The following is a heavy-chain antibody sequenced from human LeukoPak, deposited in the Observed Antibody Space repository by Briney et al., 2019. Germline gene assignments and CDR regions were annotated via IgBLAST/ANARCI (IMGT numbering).Heavy chain of an antibody. Sequence: PGGSLRLSCAAYRFTFSSYAMHWVRQAPGKGLEWMAVISYDGSNKYYADSVKGRFTISRDNSKNTLYLQMNSLRAEDTAVYYCARGGVGTMEYYNYYYMDLWGKGTTVTVSS. J-gene: IGHJ6*03. CDR3: ARGGVGTMEYYNYYYMDL. CDR2: ISYDGSNK. D-gene: IGHD1-7*01. V-gene: IGHV3-30-3*01. CDR1: RFTFSSYA.